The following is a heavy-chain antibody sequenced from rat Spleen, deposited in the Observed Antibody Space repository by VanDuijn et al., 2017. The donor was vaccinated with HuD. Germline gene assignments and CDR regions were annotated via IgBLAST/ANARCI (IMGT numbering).Heavy chain of an antibody. Sequence: EVQLVETGGGLVQPGRSMKLSCAASGFTFSHYYMAWVRQAPTKGLEWVEPISTGGGNTYYRDSVKGRFTISRDNAKSTLYLQMDSLRAEDTATYYCARRNGSYYYFDYWGQGVMVTLL. CDR1: GFTFSHYY. CDR2: ISTGGGNT. J-gene: IGHJ2*01. D-gene: IGHD1-12*02. CDR3: ARRNGSYYYFDY. V-gene: IGHV5-25*01.